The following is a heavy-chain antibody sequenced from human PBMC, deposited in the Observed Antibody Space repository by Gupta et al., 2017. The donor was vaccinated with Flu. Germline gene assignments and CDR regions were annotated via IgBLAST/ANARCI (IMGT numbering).Heavy chain of an antibody. CDR3: VRVGGPMASGKFDY. CDR1: GFTFGTYT. V-gene: IGHV3-21*01. CDR2: ITSGIYT. D-gene: IGHD3-10*01. Sequence: GSLRLSCAACGFTFGTYTMNWVRQAPGKGLEWVSDITSGIYTYYADSVKGRFTISRDNAKNSLYLQMNSLRAEDTAVYFCVRVGGPMASGKFDYWGQGTLVTVSS. J-gene: IGHJ4*02.